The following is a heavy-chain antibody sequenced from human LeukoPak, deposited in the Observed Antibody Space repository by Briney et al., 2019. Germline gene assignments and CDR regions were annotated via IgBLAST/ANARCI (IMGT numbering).Heavy chain of an antibody. D-gene: IGHD1-26*01. CDR1: GGSISSSSYY. Sequence: SETLSLTCTVSGGSISSSSYYWGWIRQPPGKGLEWIGSIYYSGSTYYNPSLKSRVTISVDTSKNKFSLNLTSVTAADTAVYYCARDRGAVGATHYYGMDVWGQGATVTVSS. J-gene: IGHJ6*02. CDR3: ARDRGAVGATHYYGMDV. CDR2: IYYSGST. V-gene: IGHV4-39*07.